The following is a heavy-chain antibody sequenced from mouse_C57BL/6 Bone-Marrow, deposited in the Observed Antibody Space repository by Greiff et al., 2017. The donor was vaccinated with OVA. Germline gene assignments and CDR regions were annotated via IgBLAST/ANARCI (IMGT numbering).Heavy chain of an antibody. V-gene: IGHV3-6*01. Sequence: EVQLQESGPGLVKPSQSLSLTCSVTGYSITSGYYWNWIRQFPGNKLEWMGYISYDGSNNYNPSLKNRISITRDTSKNQFFLKLNSVTTEDTATYYCARGLRRRGYYYAMDYWGQGTSVTVSS. J-gene: IGHJ4*01. D-gene: IGHD1-2*01. CDR1: GYSITSGYY. CDR2: ISYDGSN. CDR3: ARGLRRRGYYYAMDY.